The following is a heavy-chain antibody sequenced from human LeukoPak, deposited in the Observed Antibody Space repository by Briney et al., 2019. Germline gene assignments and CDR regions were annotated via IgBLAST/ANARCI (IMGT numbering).Heavy chain of an antibody. Sequence: ASVKVSCKASGYTFSDYYIHWVRQAPGQGLEWMGWINPNSGDTNYAQKFQGRVTMTRDTSISTAYLELSSLRSDDTAVYYCVRDGSLDIWGQGTMVTVSS. CDR1: GYTFSDYY. CDR3: VRDGSLDI. J-gene: IGHJ3*02. CDR2: INPNSGDT. D-gene: IGHD3-10*01. V-gene: IGHV1-2*02.